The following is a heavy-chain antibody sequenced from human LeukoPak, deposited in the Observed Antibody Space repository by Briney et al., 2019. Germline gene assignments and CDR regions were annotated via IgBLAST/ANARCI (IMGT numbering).Heavy chain of an antibody. CDR3: AREVRGVPEVVPAAPKYYYYYYYMDV. CDR1: GFTFSSYW. V-gene: IGHV3-7*01. D-gene: IGHD2-2*01. Sequence: PAGGSLRLSCAASGFTFSSYWMSWVRQAPGKGLEWVANIKQDGSEKYYVDSVKGRFTISRDNAKNSLYLQMNSLRAEDTAVYYCAREVRGVPEVVPAAPKYYYYYYYMDVWGKGTTVTVSS. J-gene: IGHJ6*03. CDR2: IKQDGSEK.